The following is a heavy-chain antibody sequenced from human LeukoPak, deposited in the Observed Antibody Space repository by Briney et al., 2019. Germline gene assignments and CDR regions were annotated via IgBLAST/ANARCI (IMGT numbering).Heavy chain of an antibody. Sequence: ASVTVSCKASGYTFTGYYMHWVRQAPGQGLEWMGWINPNSGGTNYAQKFQGWVTMTRDTSISTAYMELSRLRSDDTAVYYCARALTGGGYNYYFDYWGQGTLVTVSS. CDR1: GYTFTGYY. CDR2: INPNSGGT. J-gene: IGHJ4*02. CDR3: ARALTGGGYNYYFDY. D-gene: IGHD5-24*01. V-gene: IGHV1-2*04.